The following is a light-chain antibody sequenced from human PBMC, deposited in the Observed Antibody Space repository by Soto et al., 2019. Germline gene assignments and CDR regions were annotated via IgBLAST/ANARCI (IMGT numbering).Light chain of an antibody. V-gene: IGKV3-11*01. CDR3: QQRSNWPPIT. CDR1: QSISSY. J-gene: IGKJ5*01. CDR2: DAS. Sequence: EIVLTQSPATLSLSPGERATLSCRASQSISSYLAWYQQKPGQAPRLLIYDASNRATDIPARFSGSGSGTDFTLTISSLEPEECAVYYCQQRSNWPPITFGQGKRLEIK.